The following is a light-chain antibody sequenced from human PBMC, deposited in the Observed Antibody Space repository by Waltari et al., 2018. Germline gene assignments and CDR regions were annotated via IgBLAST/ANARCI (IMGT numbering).Light chain of an antibody. Sequence: QSALAQPASVSGSPGQSITISCPGSTSDIGPFDLVPWYQQHPGRSPRLIIRNVSERPSGVPHRFSGSKSGNTASLTISSLRSEDESLYFCSSFTTGSTGLFGGGTKLTVL. CDR3: SSFTTGSTGL. CDR1: TSDIGPFDL. V-gene: IGLV2-14*03. CDR2: NVS. J-gene: IGLJ2*01.